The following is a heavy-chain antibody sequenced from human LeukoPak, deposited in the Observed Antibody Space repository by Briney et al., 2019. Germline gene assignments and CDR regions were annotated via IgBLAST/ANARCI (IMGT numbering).Heavy chain of an antibody. Sequence: GGSLRLSCAASGFTFSSYEMNWVRQAPGKGLEWVSYISSSGSTIYYADSVKGRFTISRDNAKNSLYLQMNSLRAEDTALYYCAKDGVAGGENYDILTGYQNYYYYMDVWGKGTTVTVSS. J-gene: IGHJ6*03. CDR1: GFTFSSYE. D-gene: IGHD3-9*01. V-gene: IGHV3-48*03. CDR2: ISSSGSTI. CDR3: AKDGVAGGENYDILTGYQNYYYYMDV.